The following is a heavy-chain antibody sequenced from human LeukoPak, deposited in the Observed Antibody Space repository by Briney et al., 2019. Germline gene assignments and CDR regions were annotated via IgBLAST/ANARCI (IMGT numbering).Heavy chain of an antibody. CDR3: ATDIVVVPAAKAELFDY. CDR2: IIPILGIA. D-gene: IGHD2-2*01. J-gene: IGHJ4*02. V-gene: IGHV1-69*04. CDR1: GGTFSSYA. Sequence: SVKVSCKASGGTFSSYAISWVRQAPGQGLEWMGRIIPILGIANYAQKFQGRVTITADKSTSTAYMELSSLRSGDTAVYYCATDIVVVPAAKAELFDYWGQGTLVTVSS.